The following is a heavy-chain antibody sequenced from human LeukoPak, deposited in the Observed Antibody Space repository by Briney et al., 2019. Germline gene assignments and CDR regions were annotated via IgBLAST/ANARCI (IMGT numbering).Heavy chain of an antibody. J-gene: IGHJ4*02. CDR2: IYYSGST. D-gene: IGHD6-13*01. CDR1: GGSISSYY. CDR3: ARLDVAAVDY. Sequence: NASETLSLTCTVSGGSISSYYWSWIRQPPGKGLEWIGYIYYSGSTNYNPSLKSRVTISVDTSKNQFSLELSSVTAADTAVYYCARLDVAAVDYWGQGTLVTVSS. V-gene: IGHV4-59*08.